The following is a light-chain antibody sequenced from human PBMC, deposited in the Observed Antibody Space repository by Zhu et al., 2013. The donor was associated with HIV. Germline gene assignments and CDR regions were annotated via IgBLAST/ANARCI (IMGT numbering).Light chain of an antibody. CDR1: QNVISNY. J-gene: IGKJ1*01. CDR2: GAS. Sequence: ESVLTQSPGTLSLSPGERATLSCKASQNVISNYLAWYQQKPGQAPRLLIYGASSRATGIPDRFSGSGSGTDFTLTISRLEPEDFAVYYCQHYGDSVWTFGQGTKVEIK. V-gene: IGKV3-20*01. CDR3: QHYGDSVWT.